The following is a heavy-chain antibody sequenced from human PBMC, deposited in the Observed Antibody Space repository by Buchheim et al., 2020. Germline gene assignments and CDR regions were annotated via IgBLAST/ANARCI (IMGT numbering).Heavy chain of an antibody. D-gene: IGHD3-16*01. CDR1: GGSISSGSYY. CDR2: IYTSGST. CDR3: ARENDPRSYYYYGMDV. Sequence: QVQLQESGPGLVKPSQTLSLTCTVSGGSISSGSYYWSWIRQPAGKGLEWIGRIYTSGSTNYNPSLKSRVTISVDTSKNQFLLKLSSVTAADTAVYYCARENDPRSYYYYGMDVWGQGTT. V-gene: IGHV4-61*02. J-gene: IGHJ6*02.